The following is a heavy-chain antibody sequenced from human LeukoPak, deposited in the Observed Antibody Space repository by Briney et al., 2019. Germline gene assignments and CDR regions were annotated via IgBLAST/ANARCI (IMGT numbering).Heavy chain of an antibody. J-gene: IGHJ6*02. CDR3: ARLYYDILTGSHCYYYYGMDV. V-gene: IGHV1-69*04. D-gene: IGHD3-9*01. CDR1: GGTFSSYA. Sequence: SVKVSCKASGGTFSSYAISWVRQAPGQGLEWMGRIIPILGIANYAQKFQGRVTITADKSTSTAYMELSSLRSEDTAVYYCARLYYDILTGSHCYYYYGMDVWGQGTTVTVSS. CDR2: IIPILGIA.